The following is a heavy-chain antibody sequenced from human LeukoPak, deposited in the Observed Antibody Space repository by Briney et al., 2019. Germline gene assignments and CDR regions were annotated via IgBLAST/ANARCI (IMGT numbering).Heavy chain of an antibody. V-gene: IGHV3-7*01. CDR2: IKQDGSEK. CDR1: GFTFNSYW. CDR3: ARDTGWEYSSRVLYLFALDY. Sequence: GGSLRLSCAASGFTFNSYWMSWVRQAPGKGLEWVANIKQDGSEKYYVDSVKGRFTISRDNSKNTLYLQMNSLRAEDTAVYYCARDTGWEYSSRVLYLFALDYWGQGTLVTVSS. J-gene: IGHJ4*02. D-gene: IGHD6-13*01.